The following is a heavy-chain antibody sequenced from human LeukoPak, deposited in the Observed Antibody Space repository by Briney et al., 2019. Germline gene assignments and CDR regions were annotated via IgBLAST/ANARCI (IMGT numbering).Heavy chain of an antibody. V-gene: IGHV1-69*13. D-gene: IGHD1-1*01. CDR3: ASTTRGGTYYYYMDV. CDR2: IIPIFGTA. CDR1: GGTFSSYA. J-gene: IGHJ6*03. Sequence: GASVTVSCKASGGTFSSYAISWVRQAPGQGLEWMGGIIPIFGTANYAQKFQGRVTITADESTSTAYMELNSLRAEDTAVYYCASTTRGGTYYYYMDVWGKGTTVTISS.